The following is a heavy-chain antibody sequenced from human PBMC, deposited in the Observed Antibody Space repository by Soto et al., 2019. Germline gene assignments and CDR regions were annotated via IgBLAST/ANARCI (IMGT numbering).Heavy chain of an antibody. J-gene: IGHJ4*02. CDR3: TRLWARGDGYKSPPYYLGY. D-gene: IGHD3-10*01. Sequence: EVQLVESGGGLVQPGESVKLSCAASGFTFSGSAIHWVRQASGKGLEWVGRIKTRSYSYATAYSSSLKGRFTISRDDSKNTAYLQMNSLKTEDTAVYYCTRLWARGDGYKSPPYYLGYWGQGTLVTVSS. CDR2: IKTRSYSYAT. CDR1: GFTFSGSA. V-gene: IGHV3-73*02.